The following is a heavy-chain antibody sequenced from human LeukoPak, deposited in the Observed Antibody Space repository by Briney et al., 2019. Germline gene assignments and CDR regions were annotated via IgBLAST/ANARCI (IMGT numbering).Heavy chain of an antibody. CDR2: IYYSGST. CDR1: GGSISRSNYY. J-gene: IGHJ4*02. V-gene: IGHV4-39*01. CDR3: ARQPSTSWYYFDY. Sequence: PSETLSLTCTVSGGSISRSNYYWAWIRQPQGKGLEWIGSIYYSGSTYYNPSLKSRVTISIDTSKNQFSLKLSSVTAADTAVYFCARQPSTSWYYFDYWGQGTPVTVSS. D-gene: IGHD6-13*01.